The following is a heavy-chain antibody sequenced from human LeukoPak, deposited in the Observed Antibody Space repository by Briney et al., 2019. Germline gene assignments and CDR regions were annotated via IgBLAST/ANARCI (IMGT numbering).Heavy chain of an antibody. CDR3: AKALGYSSLTD. V-gene: IGHV3-30*18. CDR1: GFTFSSYA. J-gene: IGHJ4*02. D-gene: IGHD6-19*01. CDR2: MSYDGSHK. Sequence: GGSLRLSCAASGFTFSSYAMSWVRQAPGKGLEWVAVMSYDGSHKSYVDSVKGRFTISRDNSKNTLYLQMNSLRPEDTAVYYCAKALGYSSLTDWGQGTLVTVSS.